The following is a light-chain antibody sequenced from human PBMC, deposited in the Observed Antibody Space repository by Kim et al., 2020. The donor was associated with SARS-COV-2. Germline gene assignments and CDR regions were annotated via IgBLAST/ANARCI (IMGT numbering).Light chain of an antibody. CDR3: QHYDNYSQT. CDR2: EAS. Sequence: ASVGDRVTNTCRASQRISNSLSWYQQGPGKAPTLLIYEASSLESGVPSRFSGTGSGTEFTLTISSLQPDDFATYYCQHYDNYSQTFGPGTKVDIK. V-gene: IGKV1-5*01. J-gene: IGKJ1*01. CDR1: QRISNS.